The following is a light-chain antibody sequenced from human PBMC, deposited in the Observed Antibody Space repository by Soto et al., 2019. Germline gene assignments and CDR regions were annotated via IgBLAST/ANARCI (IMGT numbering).Light chain of an antibody. CDR2: DVS. V-gene: IGLV2-14*03. CDR3: SSYTSTRTYV. Sequence: SVLTQPDSVSVSPGQSVAISCTAASSDIGNYNYVSWYQQRPGKVPKLIIHDVSDRPSGVSDRFSGSKSGNKASLTISGLQAEDEADYYCSSYTSTRTYVFGTGTKVTVL. J-gene: IGLJ1*01. CDR1: SSDIGNYNY.